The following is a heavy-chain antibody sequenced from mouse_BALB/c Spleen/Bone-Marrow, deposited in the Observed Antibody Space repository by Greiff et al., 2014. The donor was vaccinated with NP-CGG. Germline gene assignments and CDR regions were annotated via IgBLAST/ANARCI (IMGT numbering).Heavy chain of an antibody. V-gene: IGHV5-6-5*01. Sequence: EVQRVESGGGLVKPGESLKFSCAASGITVGSYTMSWVRQTPEKRLEWVASITGGGTTYYPDSVKGRFTISRDNARNILYLQVSSLRSEDTAIYYCARHYGYVDAMDYWGQGTSVTVSS. CDR1: GITVGSYT. CDR2: ITGGGTT. J-gene: IGHJ4*01. D-gene: IGHD1-2*01. CDR3: ARHYGYVDAMDY.